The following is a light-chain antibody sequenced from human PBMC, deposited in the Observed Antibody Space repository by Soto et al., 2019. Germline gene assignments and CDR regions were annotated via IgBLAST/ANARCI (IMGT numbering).Light chain of an antibody. CDR1: QSVSTN. V-gene: IGKV3-15*01. CDR3: QQYKNWPRT. CDR2: GAF. Sequence: EIVMTQSPATLSVSPGERATLSCRASQSVSTNLAWYQQKPGQAXRXXIYGAFTRATGIPARFSGSGSGTEFTLTISSLQSEDGAVYYGQQYKNWPRTFGQGTKVDNK. J-gene: IGKJ1*01.